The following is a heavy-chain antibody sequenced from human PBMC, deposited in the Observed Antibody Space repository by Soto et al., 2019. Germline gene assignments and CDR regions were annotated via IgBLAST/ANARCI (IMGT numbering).Heavy chain of an antibody. Sequence: GASVKVSCKASGGTFSSYAISWVRQAPGQGLEWMGGIIPIFGTANYAQKFQGRVTITADKSTSTAYMELSSLRSEDTAVYYCARDLPRIGYCSGGSCYSNFDHWGQGTLVTVSS. CDR1: GGTFSSYA. CDR3: ARDLPRIGYCSGGSCYSNFDH. J-gene: IGHJ4*02. D-gene: IGHD2-15*01. V-gene: IGHV1-69*06. CDR2: IIPIFGTA.